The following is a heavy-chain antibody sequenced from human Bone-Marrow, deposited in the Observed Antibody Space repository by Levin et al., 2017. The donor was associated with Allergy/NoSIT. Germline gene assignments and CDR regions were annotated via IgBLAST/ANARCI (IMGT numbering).Heavy chain of an antibody. Sequence: PGESLKISCKTSGGSFSSHTISWVRVAPGQGLAWMGGIIPLFGTSQYAQKFQDRLTVTADESTNTVYMELTSLTSEDTAVYYCAKLGDYSQGGVDSWGPGTPVTVSS. V-gene: IGHV1-69*01. J-gene: IGHJ4*02. CDR2: IIPLFGTS. D-gene: IGHD4-11*01. CDR3: AKLGDYSQGGVDS. CDR1: GGSFSSHT.